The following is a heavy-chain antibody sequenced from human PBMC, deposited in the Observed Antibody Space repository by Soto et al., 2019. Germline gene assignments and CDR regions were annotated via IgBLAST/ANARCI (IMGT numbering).Heavy chain of an antibody. D-gene: IGHD3-3*01. Sequence: QVQLQQWGAGLLKPSETLSLTCAVYGGSFSGYYWSWIRQPPGKGLEWIGEINHSGSTNYNPPLKSRVTISVDTSKNQFALKLSSVTAADTAVYYCARARKYYDFWSGYQIDAFDIWGQGTMVTVSS. J-gene: IGHJ3*02. CDR2: INHSGST. CDR1: GGSFSGYY. V-gene: IGHV4-34*01. CDR3: ARARKYYDFWSGYQIDAFDI.